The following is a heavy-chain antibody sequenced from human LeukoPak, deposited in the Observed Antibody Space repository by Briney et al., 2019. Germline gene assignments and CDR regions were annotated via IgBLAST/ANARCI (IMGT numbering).Heavy chain of an antibody. V-gene: IGHV5-51*01. CDR2: IYPGDSDT. CDR3: ASTGYYYDSSGPPAYFQH. D-gene: IGHD3-22*01. Sequence: GESLKISCKGSGYRFTSYWIGWVRQMPGKGLEWMGIIYPGDSDTRYSPSFQGQVTISADKSISTSYLQWSSLKASDTAMYYCASTGYYYDSSGPPAYFQHWGQGTLVTVSS. CDR1: GYRFTSYW. J-gene: IGHJ1*01.